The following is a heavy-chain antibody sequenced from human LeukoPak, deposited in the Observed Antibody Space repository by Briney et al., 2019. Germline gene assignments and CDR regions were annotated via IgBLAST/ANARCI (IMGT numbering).Heavy chain of an antibody. D-gene: IGHD2-15*01. CDR2: ISSSSSYI. J-gene: IGHJ4*02. CDR1: GFTFSSYS. Sequence: PRGSLRLSCAASGFTFSSYSMNWVRQAPGKGLEWVSAISSSSSYIYYADSVKGRFTISRDNAKNSLYLQMNSLRAEDTAVYYCASFVRYDGGGAREYWGQGTLVTLSS. CDR3: ASFVRYDGGGAREY. V-gene: IGHV3-21*01.